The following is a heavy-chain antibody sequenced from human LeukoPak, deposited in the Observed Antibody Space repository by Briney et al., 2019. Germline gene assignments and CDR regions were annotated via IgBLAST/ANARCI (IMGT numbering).Heavy chain of an antibody. CDR3: ARGAPPGYYNWFDP. J-gene: IGHJ5*02. V-gene: IGHV4-59*01. D-gene: IGHD6-13*01. CDR2: IYYSGST. CDR1: GGSISSYY. Sequence: SETLSLTCTVSGGSISSYYWSWVRQPPGKGLEWIGYIYYSGSTTYYPSLKSRVTISVDTSKNQYSLKLNSVTAADTAVYYCARGAPPGYYNWFDPWGQGTLVTVSS.